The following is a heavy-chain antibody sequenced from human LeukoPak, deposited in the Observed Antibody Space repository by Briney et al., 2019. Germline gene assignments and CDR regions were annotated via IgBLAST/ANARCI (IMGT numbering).Heavy chain of an antibody. Sequence: GGSLRLSCAASGFAVSTNYMSWVRQAPGKGLEWVSVIYSGDTTFYADSVRGKFTISRDNSKNTLYLQMNSLKAEDTAVYYCASILRSSSGYYFDYWGQGTLVTVSS. CDR2: IYSGDTT. CDR1: GFAVSTNY. J-gene: IGHJ4*02. CDR3: ASILRSSSGYYFDY. D-gene: IGHD3-10*01. V-gene: IGHV3-66*01.